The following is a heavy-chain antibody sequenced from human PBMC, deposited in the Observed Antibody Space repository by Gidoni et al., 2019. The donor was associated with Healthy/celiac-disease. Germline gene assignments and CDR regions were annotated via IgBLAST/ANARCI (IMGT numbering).Heavy chain of an antibody. CDR2: ISSSSSYI. D-gene: IGHD2-15*01. V-gene: IGHV3-21*01. Sequence: EVQLVESGGGLVKPGGSLRLSCAASGFTFSGYSMNWVLQAPGKGLEWVSSISSSSSYIYYADSVKGRFTISRDNAKNSLYLQMNSLRAEDTAVYYCARGYSLRYCSGGSCYPALDYWGQGTLVTVSS. CDR3: ARGYSLRYCSGGSCYPALDY. CDR1: GFTFSGYS. J-gene: IGHJ4*02.